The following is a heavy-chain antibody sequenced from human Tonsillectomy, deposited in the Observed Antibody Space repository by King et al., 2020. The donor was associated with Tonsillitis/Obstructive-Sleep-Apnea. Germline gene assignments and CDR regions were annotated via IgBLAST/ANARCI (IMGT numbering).Heavy chain of an antibody. V-gene: IGHV3-30*04. Sequence: HVQLVESGGGVVQPGRSLRLSCAASGFTFSNYTIHWVRQAPGKGLEGVAVISSDGSNKYYADSVKGRFTISRDNSKNTLDLQMNSLRAEDTAVYYCAREGIYDSRCYAEAFVIWGQGTMVSVSS. D-gene: IGHD3-22*01. CDR2: ISSDGSNK. CDR1: GFTFSNYT. CDR3: AREGIYDSRCYAEAFVI. J-gene: IGHJ3*02.